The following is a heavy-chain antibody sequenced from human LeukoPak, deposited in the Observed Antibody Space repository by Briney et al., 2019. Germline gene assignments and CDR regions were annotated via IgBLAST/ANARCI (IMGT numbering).Heavy chain of an antibody. D-gene: IGHD2-2*01. Sequence: PGGSLRLSCAASGFTFSNYAMSWVRQAPGKGLEWVSTISDSVTETYYADSVKGRFTFSRENSKNTLYLQMNSLRAEDTAVYYCAKDTNGMDVWGQGTTVTVSS. J-gene: IGHJ6*02. CDR1: GFTFSNYA. CDR3: AKDTNGMDV. CDR2: ISDSVTET. V-gene: IGHV3-23*01.